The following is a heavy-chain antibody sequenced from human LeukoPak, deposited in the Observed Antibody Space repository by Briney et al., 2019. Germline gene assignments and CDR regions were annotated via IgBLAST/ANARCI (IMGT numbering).Heavy chain of an antibody. V-gene: IGHV3-30-3*01. CDR2: ISYAGTNE. CDR1: GFTFSNYA. J-gene: IGHJ6*02. Sequence: GRSLRLSCAASGFTFSNYAMDWVRQAPGKGLEWVAAISYAGTNEYYPDSVKGRFTISRDNSKNTLYLQMNSLRAEDMAVYYCARDRGEGYCSSTSCRYGVDVWGQGTTVTVSS. CDR3: ARDRGEGYCSSTSCRYGVDV. D-gene: IGHD2-2*01.